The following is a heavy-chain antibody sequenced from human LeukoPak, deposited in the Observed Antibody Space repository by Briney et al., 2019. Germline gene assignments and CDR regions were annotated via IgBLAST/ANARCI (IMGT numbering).Heavy chain of an antibody. V-gene: IGHV4-31*11. Sequence: LSLTCAVYGGSFSGYYWSWIRQHPGKGLEWIGYIYYSGRTYYNPSLKSRATISVDTSKNQFSLKLSSVTAADTAVFYCAILRCSGGSCYLDYWGQGTLVTVSS. CDR3: AILRCSGGSCYLDY. D-gene: IGHD2-15*01. J-gene: IGHJ4*02. CDR2: IYYSGRT. CDR1: GGSFSGYY.